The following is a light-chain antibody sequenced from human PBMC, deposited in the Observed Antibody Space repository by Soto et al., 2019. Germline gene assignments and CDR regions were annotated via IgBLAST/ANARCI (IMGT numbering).Light chain of an antibody. CDR1: SSNVGRNA. CDR3: AAWDDSLKGVV. Sequence: QSVLTQPPSASGTPGQRVTISCSGGSSNVGRNAVNWYQQLPGTAPNLLIYINNQRPSGVPDRFSGSKSGTSASLAISGLQSEDEADYYCAAWDDSLKGVVFGGGTQLTVL. V-gene: IGLV1-44*01. CDR2: INN. J-gene: IGLJ2*01.